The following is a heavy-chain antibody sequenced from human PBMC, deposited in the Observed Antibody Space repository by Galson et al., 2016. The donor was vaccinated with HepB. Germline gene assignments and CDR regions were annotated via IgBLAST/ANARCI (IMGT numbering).Heavy chain of an antibody. J-gene: IGHJ4*02. Sequence: SLRLSCAASGFRFDDHAMHWVRQAPGKGLEWVSGISWNSGRIGYGDSVKGRFTISRDGAKNSLFLQMNSLRADDTALYYCAKDRLGYDSGGYPVFDYWGQGTLVTVSS. D-gene: IGHD3-22*01. CDR2: ISWNSGRI. CDR3: AKDRLGYDSGGYPVFDY. CDR1: GFRFDDHA. V-gene: IGHV3-9*01.